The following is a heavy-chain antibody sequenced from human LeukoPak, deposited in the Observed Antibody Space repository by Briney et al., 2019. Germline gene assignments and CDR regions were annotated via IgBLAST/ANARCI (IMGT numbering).Heavy chain of an antibody. Sequence: SETLSLTCTVSGGSIGSYYWSWIRQPPGKGLEWIGYIYYSGSTNYNPPLKSRVTISVDTSKNQFSLKLSSVTAADTAVYYCARDLRWFDPWGQGTLVTVSS. D-gene: IGHD3-9*01. CDR2: IYYSGST. V-gene: IGHV4-59*01. J-gene: IGHJ5*02. CDR3: ARDLRWFDP. CDR1: GGSIGSYY.